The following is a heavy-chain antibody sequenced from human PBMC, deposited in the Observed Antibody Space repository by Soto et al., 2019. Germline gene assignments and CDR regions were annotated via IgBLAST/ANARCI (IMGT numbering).Heavy chain of an antibody. V-gene: IGHV3-30-3*01. CDR3: ARDRVVVVPAGNYYYYGMDV. CDR2: ISYDGSNK. CDR1: GFTFSSYA. Sequence: PWWSLGLSCAASGFTFSSYAIHWVRQSPGKGLDWVAVISYDGSNKYYADSVKGRFTISRDNPKNTLYLQMNSLRAEDTAVYYCARDRVVVVPAGNYYYYGMDVWGQGTTVTVSS. J-gene: IGHJ6*02. D-gene: IGHD2-2*01.